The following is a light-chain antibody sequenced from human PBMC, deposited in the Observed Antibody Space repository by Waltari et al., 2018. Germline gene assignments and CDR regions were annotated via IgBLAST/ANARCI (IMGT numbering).Light chain of an antibody. CDR1: SSDIGGYNY. Sequence: QSALTQPASVSGSPGQSITISCTGTSSDIGGYNYVSWYQQLPGRAPKLIIYDVSNRPSWVSTRFSGSKSGNTASLTISGLQGEDEADYYCSSYVSSSTLELFGGGTSLAVL. CDR3: SSYVSSSTLEL. CDR2: DVS. J-gene: IGLJ2*01. V-gene: IGLV2-14*03.